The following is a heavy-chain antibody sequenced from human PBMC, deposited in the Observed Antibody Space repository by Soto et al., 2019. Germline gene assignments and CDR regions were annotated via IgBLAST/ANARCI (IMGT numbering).Heavy chain of an antibody. V-gene: IGHV3-48*03. Sequence: EVQLVESGGGLVQPGGSLRLSCAASGFTFISYEMNWVRQAPGKGREWVSYISSSGSTIYYADSVKGRCTNSRDNAENSLYLQLNSLRAEDTAVYYCLRRGDYWGQGALVTVSS. CDR2: ISSSGSTI. CDR3: LRRGDY. J-gene: IGHJ4*02. D-gene: IGHD3-10*01. CDR1: GFTFISYE.